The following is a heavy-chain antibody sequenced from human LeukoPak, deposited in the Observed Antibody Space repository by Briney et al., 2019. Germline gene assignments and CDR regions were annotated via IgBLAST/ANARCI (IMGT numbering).Heavy chain of an antibody. D-gene: IGHD4-17*01. Sequence: PGGSLRLSCAASGFSFSSYSMNWVCQAPGKGLEWVSYISSSSSTIYYADSVKGRFTISRDNAKNSLYLQMNSLREEDTAVYYCASSYGDYRYYFDYWGQGTLVTVSS. CDR2: ISSSSSTI. J-gene: IGHJ4*02. CDR1: GFSFSSYS. CDR3: ASSYGDYRYYFDY. V-gene: IGHV3-48*02.